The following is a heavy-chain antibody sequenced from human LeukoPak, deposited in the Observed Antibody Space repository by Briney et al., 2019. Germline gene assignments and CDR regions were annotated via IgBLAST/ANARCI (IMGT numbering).Heavy chain of an antibody. CDR1: GFTFSSYA. D-gene: IGHD3-3*01. Sequence: PGPSLRLSCAASGFTFSSYAMSCVRPPPRKGLEWVSAISGSGGSTYYADSVKGRFTISRDNSKNTLYLQMNSLRDEDTAVYYCAKEGGVWSGYPVDYWGQGTLVTVSS. V-gene: IGHV3-23*01. CDR3: AKEGGVWSGYPVDY. CDR2: ISGSGGST. J-gene: IGHJ4*02.